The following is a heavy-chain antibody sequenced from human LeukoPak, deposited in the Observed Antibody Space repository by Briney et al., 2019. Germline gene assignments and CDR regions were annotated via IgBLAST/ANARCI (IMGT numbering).Heavy chain of an antibody. D-gene: IGHD6-19*01. Sequence: PGGSLRLSCAASGFTFSSYGMHWVRQAPGKGLEWVALIWSDGSNKYYADSVKGRFTISRDNSKNTLYLQMNSLRAEDTAVYYCARRAVAGNWFDPWGQGTLVTVSS. V-gene: IGHV3-33*01. J-gene: IGHJ5*02. CDR3: ARRAVAGNWFDP. CDR2: IWSDGSNK. CDR1: GFTFSSYG.